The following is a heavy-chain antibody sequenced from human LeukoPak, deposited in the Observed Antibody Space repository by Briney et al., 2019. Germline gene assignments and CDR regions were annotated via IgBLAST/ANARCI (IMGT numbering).Heavy chain of an antibody. Sequence: ASVKVSCKASGYTFTSYGISWVRQAPGQGLEWMGWISAYNGNTNYAQKLQGRVTMTTDTSTSTAYMELRSLRSDDTAVYYCARVLRVGATPGGWFDPWGQGTLVTVSS. V-gene: IGHV1-18*01. D-gene: IGHD1-26*01. CDR3: ARVLRVGATPGGWFDP. CDR2: ISAYNGNT. CDR1: GYTFTSYG. J-gene: IGHJ5*02.